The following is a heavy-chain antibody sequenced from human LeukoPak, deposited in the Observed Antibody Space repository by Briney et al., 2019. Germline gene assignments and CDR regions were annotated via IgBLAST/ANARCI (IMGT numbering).Heavy chain of an antibody. D-gene: IGHD3-3*01. CDR2: IYDSGST. Sequence: PSETLSLTCSVSGGSISSYYWSWIRQPPGKGLEWIGYIYDSGSTSYNPSLQSRVTISIDPSKNQFSLRLTSVTAADTAVYYCARGGSYYDFWSGYYDYYYYMDVWGKGTTVTVSS. CDR1: GGSISSYY. J-gene: IGHJ6*03. CDR3: ARGGSYYDFWSGYYDYYYYMDV. V-gene: IGHV4-59*01.